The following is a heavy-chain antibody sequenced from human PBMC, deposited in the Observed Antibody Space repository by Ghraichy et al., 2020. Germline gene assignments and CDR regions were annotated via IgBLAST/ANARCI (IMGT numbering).Heavy chain of an antibody. D-gene: IGHD7-27*01. CDR3: TRRPTGAYWYFDL. CDR2: TTDKANSYTT. J-gene: IGHJ2*01. Sequence: LSLTCAASGFTFSDHYMDWVRQAPGKGLEWVGRTTDKANSYTTDYAASVKGRFIISRDASKNSLYLQMNSLKSEDTAVYYCTRRPTGAYWYFDLWGRGTLVTVSS. V-gene: IGHV3-72*01. CDR1: GFTFSDHY.